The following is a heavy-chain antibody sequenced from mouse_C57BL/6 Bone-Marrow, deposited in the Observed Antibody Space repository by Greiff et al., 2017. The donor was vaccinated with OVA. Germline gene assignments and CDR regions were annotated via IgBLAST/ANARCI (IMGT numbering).Heavy chain of an antibody. CDR1: GFSLTSYG. V-gene: IGHV2-5*01. CDR2: IWRGGST. Sequence: VQLQESGPGLVQPSQSLSITCPVSGFSLTSYGVHWVRQSPGTGLEWLGVIWRGGSTDYNAAFMSRLSITKDNSKSQVFFKMNSLQADDTAIYYCATYYGSPCYYAMDYWGQGTSVTVSS. CDR3: ATYYGSPCYYAMDY. D-gene: IGHD1-1*01. J-gene: IGHJ4*01.